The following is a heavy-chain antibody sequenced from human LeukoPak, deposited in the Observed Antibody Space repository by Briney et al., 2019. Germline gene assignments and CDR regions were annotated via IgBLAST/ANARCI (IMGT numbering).Heavy chain of an antibody. CDR2: IYYSGST. V-gene: IGHV4-39*01. Sequence: SETLSLTCTVSGGSISSSSYYWGWIRQPPGKGLEWLGSIYYSGSTYYNPSLKSRVTISVDTSKNQFSLKLSSVTAADTAVYYCARHGGNSYYYYYMDVWGKGTTVTISS. J-gene: IGHJ6*03. CDR3: ARHGGNSYYYYYMDV. D-gene: IGHD4-23*01. CDR1: GGSISSSSYY.